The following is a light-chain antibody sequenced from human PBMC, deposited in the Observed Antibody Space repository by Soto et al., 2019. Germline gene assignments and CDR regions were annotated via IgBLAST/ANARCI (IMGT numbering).Light chain of an antibody. V-gene: IGKV1D-8*01. CDR3: QQYYSFPQT. J-gene: IGKJ2*01. CDR1: QDINTY. Sequence: VLWMTQSPSLLSASTGDRVTISCRMSQDINTYLAWYQQKPGKAPELLIYAASTLQSGVPSRFSGSGSGTDFTLTISCLQSEDFATYYCQQYYSFPQTFGQGTKLEIK. CDR2: AAS.